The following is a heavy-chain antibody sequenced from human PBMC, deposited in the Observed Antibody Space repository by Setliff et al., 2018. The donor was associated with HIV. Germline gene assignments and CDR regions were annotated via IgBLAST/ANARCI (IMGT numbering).Heavy chain of an antibody. V-gene: IGHV3-74*01. CDR2: INSDGSST. J-gene: IGHJ4*02. CDR1: GFTFSSYW. CDR3: ARDDYDISTGYYPD. Sequence: LSLSCAASGFTFSSYWMHWVRQAPGKGLVWVSRINSDGSSTSYADSVKGRFTISRDNAKNSLYLQMNSLRAEDTAVYYCARDDYDISTGYYPDWGQGTLVTVSS. D-gene: IGHD3-9*01.